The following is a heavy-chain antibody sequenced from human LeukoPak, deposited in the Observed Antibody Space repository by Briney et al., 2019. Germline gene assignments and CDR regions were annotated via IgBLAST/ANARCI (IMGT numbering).Heavy chain of an antibody. V-gene: IGHV1-69*04. CDR3: AREGLAVAGHFDY. CDR2: IIPILGIA. Sequence: ASVKVSCTASGGTFSSYAISWVRQAPGQGLEWMGRIIPILGIANYAQKFQGRVTITADKSTSTAYMELSSLRSEDTAVYYCAREGLAVAGHFDYWGQGTLVTVSS. CDR1: GGTFSSYA. D-gene: IGHD6-19*01. J-gene: IGHJ4*02.